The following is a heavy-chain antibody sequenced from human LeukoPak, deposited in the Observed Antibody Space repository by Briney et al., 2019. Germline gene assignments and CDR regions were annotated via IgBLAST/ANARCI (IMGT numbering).Heavy chain of an antibody. CDR2: LRGDTGDT. J-gene: IGHJ4*02. Sequence: VASVTVSCKTSGYMVSDYYMHWVRQAPGQGLEWMGWLRGDTGDTDSPQKFKGRVTMTRDTATNTAYMQLSRLTYDDTAMYFCARVRDNACDYWGQGTLVAVSS. CDR3: ARVRDNACDY. V-gene: IGHV1-2*02. CDR1: GYMVSDYY. D-gene: IGHD2-2*01.